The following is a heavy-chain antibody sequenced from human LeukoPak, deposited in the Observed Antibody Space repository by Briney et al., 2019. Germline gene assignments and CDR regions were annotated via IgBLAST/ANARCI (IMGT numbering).Heavy chain of an antibody. CDR1: GGSLSSYY. J-gene: IGHJ3*02. CDR3: AREEIVVVGLGPDI. D-gene: IGHD2-15*01. Sequence: PSETLSLTCTVSGGSLSSYYWSWIRQPPGKGLEWIGYIYYSGSTNYNPSLKSRVTISVDTSKNQFSLKLSSVTAADTAVYYCAREEIVVVGLGPDIWGQGTMVIVSS. CDR2: IYYSGST. V-gene: IGHV4-59*01.